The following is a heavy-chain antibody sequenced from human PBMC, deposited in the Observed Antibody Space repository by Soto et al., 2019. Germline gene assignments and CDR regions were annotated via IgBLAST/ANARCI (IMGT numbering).Heavy chain of an antibody. D-gene: IGHD2-8*01. V-gene: IGHV3-74*01. Sequence: EEQLVESGGGLVQPGGSLRLSCAAAGFTFISYWMHWVRQAPGKGRVWVSRINPDGSITTYADSVKGRFTISRDNAKNTLYLQMNSLRGDDTAVYYCARVPIGKYGVWNYWGQGTLVTVSS. CDR1: GFTFISYW. CDR2: INPDGSIT. CDR3: ARVPIGKYGVWNY. J-gene: IGHJ4*02.